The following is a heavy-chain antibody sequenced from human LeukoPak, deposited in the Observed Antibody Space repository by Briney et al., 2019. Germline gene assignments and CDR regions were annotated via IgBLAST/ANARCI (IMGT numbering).Heavy chain of an antibody. CDR2: IYHSGST. CDR1: GGSISSGGYS. D-gene: IGHD6-13*01. J-gene: IGHJ4*02. V-gene: IGHV4-30-2*01. CDR3: ARERAAAFDY. Sequence: SETLSLTCTVSGGSISSGGYSWSWIRQPPGKGLEWIGYIYHSGSTYYNPSLKSRVTISVDRSKNQFSLKLSSVTAADTAVYYCARERAAAFDYWGQGTLVTVSS.